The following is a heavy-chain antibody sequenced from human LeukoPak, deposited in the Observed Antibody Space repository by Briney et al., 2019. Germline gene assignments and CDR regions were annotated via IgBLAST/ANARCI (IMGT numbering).Heavy chain of an antibody. CDR3: ARAGFGIAAALHFDY. Sequence: AGGSLRLSCAASGFTFSSYGMHWVRQAPGKGLEWVAVIWYDGSNKYYADSVEGRFTISRDNSKNTLYLQMNSLRAEDTAVYYCARAGFGIAAALHFDYWGQGTLVTVSS. CDR2: IWYDGSNK. V-gene: IGHV3-33*01. J-gene: IGHJ4*02. CDR1: GFTFSSYG. D-gene: IGHD6-13*01.